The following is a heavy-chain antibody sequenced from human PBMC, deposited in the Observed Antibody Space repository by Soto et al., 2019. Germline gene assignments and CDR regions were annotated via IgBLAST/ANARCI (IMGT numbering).Heavy chain of an antibody. D-gene: IGHD3-16*02. CDR2: IIPIVDSP. CDR3: ARSIGSGGVIGGFDY. V-gene: IGHV1-69*01. CDR1: GGTFNNYA. Sequence: QVQLVQSGVEVKKPGSAVKVSCKASGGTFNNYAMNWVRQAPGQGLEWMGGIIPIVDSPTYAQKFQGRLTITVDDSTSTAYMELSSLRSEDTAVYYCARSIGSGGVIGGFDYWGQGTLVTVSS. J-gene: IGHJ4*02.